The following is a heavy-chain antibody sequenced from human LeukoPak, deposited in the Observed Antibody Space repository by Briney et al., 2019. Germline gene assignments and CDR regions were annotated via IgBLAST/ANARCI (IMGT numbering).Heavy chain of an antibody. D-gene: IGHD2-2*01. V-gene: IGHV4-34*01. CDR1: GGSFSGYY. J-gene: IGHJ4*02. CDR2: INHSGST. Sequence: PSETLSLTRAVYGGSFSGYYWSWIRQPPGKGLEWIGEINHSGSTNYNPSLKSRVTISVDMSKNQFSLKLSSVTAADTAVYYCARGRGYCSSTSCYYYFDYWGQGTLVTVSS. CDR3: ARGRGYCSSTSCYYYFDY.